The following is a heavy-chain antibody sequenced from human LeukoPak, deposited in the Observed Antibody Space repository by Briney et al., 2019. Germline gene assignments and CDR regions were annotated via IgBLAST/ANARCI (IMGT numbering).Heavy chain of an antibody. CDR1: GDSISPYY. V-gene: IGHV4-59*01. D-gene: IGHD1-1*01. Sequence: SETLSLTCTVSGDSISPYYWGWIRQPPGKGLEWIGYIYYSGDTTYNPSLKSRVTMSVDTSKNQFSLKLSSVTAADTAVYYCARYKQPGDFWGQGALVTVSS. J-gene: IGHJ4*02. CDR2: IYYSGDT. CDR3: ARYKQPGDF.